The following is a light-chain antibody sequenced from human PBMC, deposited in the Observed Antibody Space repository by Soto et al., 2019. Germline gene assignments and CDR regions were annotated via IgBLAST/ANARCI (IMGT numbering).Light chain of an antibody. CDR2: GAS. V-gene: IGKV3-20*01. Sequence: EIVLTQSPGTLSLSPGERATLSCRASHSVSSSYLAWYQQKPGQAPRLLIYGASSRATGIPDRFSGSGSGTDFTLTNSRLEPEDFAVYYCQQYGSSPPYTFGQGTTLEIK. CDR1: HSVSSSY. J-gene: IGKJ2*01. CDR3: QQYGSSPPYT.